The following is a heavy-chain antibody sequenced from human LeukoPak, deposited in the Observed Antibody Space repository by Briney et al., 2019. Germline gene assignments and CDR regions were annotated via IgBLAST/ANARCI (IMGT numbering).Heavy chain of an antibody. Sequence: GGSLRLSCAASGFSFSSHWVHWVRQAPGKGLVWVSRISDDGSYTSNVDSVKGRFTISRDNVNNMLYLHMNSLRAEDTAVYYCAKDLPRFDPWGQGTLVTVSS. CDR1: GFSFSSHW. CDR3: AKDLPRFDP. CDR2: ISDDGSYT. J-gene: IGHJ5*02. V-gene: IGHV3-74*01.